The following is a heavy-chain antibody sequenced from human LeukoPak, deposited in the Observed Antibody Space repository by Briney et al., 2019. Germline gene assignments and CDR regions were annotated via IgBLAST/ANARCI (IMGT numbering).Heavy chain of an antibody. J-gene: IGHJ6*03. CDR1: GFTFSSYG. D-gene: IGHD2-2*01. CDR3: AKGALYCSSTSCSIYYYYYMDV. V-gene: IGHV3-23*01. Sequence: GGSLRLSCAASGFTFSSYGMSWVRQAPGKGLEWVSAISGSGGSTYYADSVKGRFTISRDNSKNTLYLQMNSLRAEDTAVYYCAKGALYCSSTSCSIYYYYYMDVWGKGTTVTISS. CDR2: ISGSGGST.